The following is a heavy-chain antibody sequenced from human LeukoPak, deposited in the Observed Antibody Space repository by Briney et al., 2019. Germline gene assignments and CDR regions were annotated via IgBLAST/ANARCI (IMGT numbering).Heavy chain of an antibody. CDR2: IIPIFGTA. CDR3: ARGEGYNWNYAGIWFDP. D-gene: IGHD1-7*01. V-gene: IGHV1-69*13. Sequence: GASVKVSCKASGGTFSSYAISWVRQAPGQGLEWMGGIIPIFGTANYAQKFQGRVTITADESTSTAYMELSSLRSEDTAVYYCARGEGYNWNYAGIWFDPWGQGTWSPSPQ. CDR1: GGTFSSYA. J-gene: IGHJ5*02.